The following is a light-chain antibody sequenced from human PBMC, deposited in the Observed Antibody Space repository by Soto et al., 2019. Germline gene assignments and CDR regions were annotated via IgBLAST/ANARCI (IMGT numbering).Light chain of an antibody. Sequence: ALPLTPSPSSLSASVGDRVTITCRASQGISSALAWYQQKPGKAPKLLIYDASSLESGVPSRFIGSGSGTDFTLTISSLQPEDFATYYCQQFNNYPLTFGGGTKVDIK. CDR2: DAS. CDR3: QQFNNYPLT. CDR1: QGISSA. J-gene: IGKJ4*01. V-gene: IGKV1D-13*01.